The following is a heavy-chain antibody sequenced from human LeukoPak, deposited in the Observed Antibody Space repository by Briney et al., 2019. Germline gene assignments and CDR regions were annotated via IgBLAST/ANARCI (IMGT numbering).Heavy chain of an antibody. V-gene: IGHV3-43D*04. CDR1: GFTFDDYA. J-gene: IGHJ3*02. Sequence: GGSLRLSCAASGFTFDDYAMHWVRQAPGKGLEWVSLISWDGGSTYYADSVKGRFTISRDNSKNSLYLQMNSLRAEDTALYYCAKPVVAASYRLAFDIWGQGTMDTVSS. CDR2: ISWDGGST. D-gene: IGHD2-15*01. CDR3: AKPVVAASYRLAFDI.